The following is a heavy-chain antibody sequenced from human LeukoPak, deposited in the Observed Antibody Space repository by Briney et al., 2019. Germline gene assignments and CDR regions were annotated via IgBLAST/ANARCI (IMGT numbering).Heavy chain of an antibody. CDR3: AKDISTSIAVAGTGIDYYYYGMDV. D-gene: IGHD6-19*01. V-gene: IGHV3-9*01. CDR2: ISWNSGSI. Sequence: PGGSLRLSCAASGFTFDDYAMHWVRQAPGKGLEWVSGISWNSGSIGYADSVKGRFTISRDNAKNSLYLQMNSLRAEDTALYYCAKDISTSIAVAGTGIDYYYYGMDVWGQGTTVTVSS. CDR1: GFTFDDYA. J-gene: IGHJ6*02.